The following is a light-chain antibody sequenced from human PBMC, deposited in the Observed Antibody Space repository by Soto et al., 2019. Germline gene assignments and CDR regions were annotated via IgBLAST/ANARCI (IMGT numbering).Light chain of an antibody. CDR3: QQYGSSRT. CDR1: QNLGTLY. J-gene: IGKJ1*01. CDR2: DAS. Sequence: IVLTQSPGTLSLSPGERGTLSCRASQNLGTLYLAWFQQKPGQAPRLVIYDASNRATGIPDRFSGSGSGTDFALTISRLEPEDFAVYYCQQYGSSRTFGQGTKVDIK. V-gene: IGKV3-20*01.